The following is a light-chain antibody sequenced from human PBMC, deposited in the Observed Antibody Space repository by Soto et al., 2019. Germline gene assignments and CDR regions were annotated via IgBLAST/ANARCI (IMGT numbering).Light chain of an antibody. CDR2: DAS. J-gene: IGKJ5*01. CDR1: QNIDIW. V-gene: IGKV1-5*01. CDR3: QHYKTYAVT. Sequence: GDRVTITCRASQNIDIWLSWYQQKPGKAPSLLIYDASNLKTGVPSRFSASGSGTEFSLTISSLQPDDFATYYCQHYKTYAVTFGQGTRLEIK.